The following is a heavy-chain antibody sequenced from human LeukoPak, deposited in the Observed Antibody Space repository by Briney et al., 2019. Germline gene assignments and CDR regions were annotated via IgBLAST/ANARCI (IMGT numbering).Heavy chain of an antibody. D-gene: IGHD3-10*02. V-gene: IGHV4-59*01. CDR3: ARDYYVMTYYYGMDV. J-gene: IGHJ6*02. CDR1: GGSISSYY. Sequence: PSETLSLTCTVSGGSISSYYWSWIRQPPGKGLEWIGYIYYSRSTNYNPSLKSRVTISVDTSKNQFSLKLSSVTAADTAVYYCARDYYVMTYYYGMDVWGQGTTVTVSS. CDR2: IYYSRST.